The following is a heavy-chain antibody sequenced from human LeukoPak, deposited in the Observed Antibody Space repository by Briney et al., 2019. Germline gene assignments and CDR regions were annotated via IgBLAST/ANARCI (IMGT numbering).Heavy chain of an antibody. CDR1: GSTFSSYA. D-gene: IGHD6-19*01. V-gene: IGHV1-69*04. J-gene: IGHJ4*02. CDR3: ARDRLLYSSGWHFDY. CDR2: IIPILGIA. Sequence: SVKVSCKASGSTFSSYAISWVRQAPGQGLEWMGRIIPILGIANYAQKFQGRVTITADKSTSTAYMELSSLRSEDTAVYYCARDRLLYSSGWHFDYWGQGTLVTVSS.